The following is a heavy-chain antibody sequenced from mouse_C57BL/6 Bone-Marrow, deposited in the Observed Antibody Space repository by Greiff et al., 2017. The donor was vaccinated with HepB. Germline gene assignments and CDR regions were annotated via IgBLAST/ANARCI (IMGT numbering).Heavy chain of an antibody. D-gene: IGHD1-1*01. J-gene: IGHJ1*03. CDR1: GFNIKDDY. CDR3: LRWYFDV. V-gene: IGHV14-4*01. CDR2: IDPENGDT. Sequence: DVKLQESGAELVRPGASVKLSCTASGFNIKDDYMHWVKQRPEQGLEWIGWIDPENGDTEYASKFQGKATITADTSSNTAYLQLSSLTSEDTAVYYCLRWYFDVWGTGTTVTVSS.